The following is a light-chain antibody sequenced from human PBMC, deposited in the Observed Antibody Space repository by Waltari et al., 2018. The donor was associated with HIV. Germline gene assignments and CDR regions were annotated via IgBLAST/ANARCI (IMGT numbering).Light chain of an antibody. Sequence: EIVMTQSPATLSVSPGERATLSCRASQNINSNLAWYHQKPGQAPRLLIYGASTRATGIPARFSGSGSGTEFTLTISSLQSEDFAVFYCQHYHNWPPYTFGQGTKLEIK. J-gene: IGKJ2*01. V-gene: IGKV3-15*01. CDR3: QHYHNWPPYT. CDR1: QNINSN. CDR2: GAS.